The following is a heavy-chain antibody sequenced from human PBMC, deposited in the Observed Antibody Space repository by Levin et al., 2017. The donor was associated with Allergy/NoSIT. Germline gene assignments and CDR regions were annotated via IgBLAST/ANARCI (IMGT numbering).Heavy chain of an antibody. CDR1: GGSFSGYY. Sequence: SETLSLTCAVYGGSFSGYYWSWIRQPPGKGLEWIGEINHSGSTNYNPSLKSRVTISVDTSKNQFSLKLSSLTAADTAVYYCARVVGPIAGGYYYYMDVWGKGTTVTVSS. V-gene: IGHV4-34*01. D-gene: IGHD6-13*01. CDR2: INHSGST. CDR3: ARVVGPIAGGYYYYMDV. J-gene: IGHJ6*03.